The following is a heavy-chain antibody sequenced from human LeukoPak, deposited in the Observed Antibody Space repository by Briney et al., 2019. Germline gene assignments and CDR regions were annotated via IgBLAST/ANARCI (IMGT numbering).Heavy chain of an antibody. CDR1: GFTFGDYI. J-gene: IGHJ4*02. D-gene: IGHD3-22*01. CDR3: ARDLAVGGYYSDY. Sequence: GGSLRLSCTGSGFTFGDYIMSWVRQAPGKGLEWVSVIYSGGSTYYADSVKGRFTISRDNSKNTLYLQMNSLRAEDTAVYYCARDLAVGGYYSDYWGQGTLVTVSS. V-gene: IGHV3-53*01. CDR2: IYSGGST.